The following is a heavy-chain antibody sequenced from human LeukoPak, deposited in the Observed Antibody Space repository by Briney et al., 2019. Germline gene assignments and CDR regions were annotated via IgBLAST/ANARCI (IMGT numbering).Heavy chain of an antibody. CDR1: VFNFSTYA. V-gene: IGHV3-23*01. D-gene: IGHD6-19*01. Sequence: PGGSLRLSCAASVFNFSTYAMSSVRQAPGKGLQWVSTISGSGGSTDYADSVKGRFTISRDNSKNTLYLQMNSLRAEDTAVYYCPRGGGPGRGWYVPLDYWGQGTLVTVSS. CDR2: ISGSGGST. CDR3: PRGGGPGRGWYVPLDY. J-gene: IGHJ4*02.